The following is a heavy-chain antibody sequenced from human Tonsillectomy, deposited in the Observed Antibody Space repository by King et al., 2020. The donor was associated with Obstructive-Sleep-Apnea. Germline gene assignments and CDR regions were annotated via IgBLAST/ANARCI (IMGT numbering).Heavy chain of an antibody. CDR1: GYTFTTYA. CDR3: ARDPNNRNGDYFDY. D-gene: IGHD1-14*01. V-gene: IGHV1-3*01. CDR2: INAGNGNT. J-gene: IGHJ4*02. Sequence: VQLVQSGAEVRKPGASVKVSCKASGYTFTTYAMYWVRQAPGQRLEWMGWINAGNGNTKYSQKFQGRVTITGDTSASTAYMGLSSLRSEDTAVYYCARDPNNRNGDYFDYWGQGTLVTVSS.